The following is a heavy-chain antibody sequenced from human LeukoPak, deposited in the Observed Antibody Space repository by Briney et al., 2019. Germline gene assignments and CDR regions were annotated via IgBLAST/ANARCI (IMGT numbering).Heavy chain of an antibody. CDR1: GYTFTTYY. D-gene: IGHD3-22*01. J-gene: IGHJ1*01. CDR3: ATSAPYYYDSRVAPYWVREKYFQH. CDR2: INPSGGST. Sequence: ASVKVSCKASGYTFTTYYMHWVRQAPGQGLEWMGIINPSGGSTNYAQKFQGRVTITADESTSTAYMELSSLRSEDTAVYYCATSAPYYYDSRVAPYWVREKYFQHWGQGTLVTVSS. V-gene: IGHV1-46*01.